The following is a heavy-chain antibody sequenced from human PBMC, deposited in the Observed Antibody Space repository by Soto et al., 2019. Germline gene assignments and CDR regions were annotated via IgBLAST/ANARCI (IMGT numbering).Heavy chain of an antibody. CDR2: IKQDGSQK. D-gene: IGHD6-19*01. V-gene: IGHV3-7*03. J-gene: IGHJ4*02. CDR1: GFTISNYW. Sequence: EVQLVESGGDLVQPGGSLRLSCAASGFTISNYWMSWVRQAPEKGLEWVANIKQDGSQKYYVDSVKGRFTISRDNAQNSLFLQMNSLRAEDTAVYYCARYSSGWYYFDYWGQGTLVTVSS. CDR3: ARYSSGWYYFDY.